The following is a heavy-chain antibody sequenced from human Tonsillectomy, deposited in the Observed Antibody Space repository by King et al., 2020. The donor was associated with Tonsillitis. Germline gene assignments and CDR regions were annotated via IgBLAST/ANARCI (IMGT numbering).Heavy chain of an antibody. D-gene: IGHD2-15*01. CDR1: GFTFSNYN. Sequence: VQLVESGGGLVKPGGSLRLSCAASGFTFSNYNMNWVRQAPGKGLEWVSSISSRSSYIFYSDSLKGRFTSSRDNAKNSLYLQMNSLRAEDTAVYYWARDDADSSSDAFDIWGQGTMVTVSS. V-gene: IGHV3-21*01. CDR3: ARDDADSSSDAFDI. J-gene: IGHJ3*02. CDR2: ISSRSSYI.